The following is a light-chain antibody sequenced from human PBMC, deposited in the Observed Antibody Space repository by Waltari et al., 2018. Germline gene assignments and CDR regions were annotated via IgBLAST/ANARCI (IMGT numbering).Light chain of an antibody. CDR1: KNDIGTYNF. Sequence: QSALTQPASLSGSPGQSITISCAGTKNDIGTYNFVSWFQQFPGQAPTLIVSEATKRPSGVSYRFSGSKSGNTASLGLQAEDEADYYCCSYAGGSRVIFGGGTKLTVL. V-gene: IGLV2-23*01. CDR3: CSYAGGSRVI. CDR2: EAT. J-gene: IGLJ2*01.